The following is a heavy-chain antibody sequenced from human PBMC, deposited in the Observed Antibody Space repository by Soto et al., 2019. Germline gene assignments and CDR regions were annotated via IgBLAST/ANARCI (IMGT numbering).Heavy chain of an antibody. CDR1: GYTFTNYG. CDR2: INTYNGNT. CDR3: ARDLLYSTRATVRFDI. Sequence: VQLVQSGVEVKKPGASVKVSCKASGYTFTNYGISWVRQAPGQGLEWMGWINTYNGNTNYAQKAQGRVTMTTETSTSTAYMELRSLRPDDTAVHYCARDLLYSTRATVRFDIWGQGTMLTVSS. D-gene: IGHD6-13*01. J-gene: IGHJ3*02. V-gene: IGHV1-18*01.